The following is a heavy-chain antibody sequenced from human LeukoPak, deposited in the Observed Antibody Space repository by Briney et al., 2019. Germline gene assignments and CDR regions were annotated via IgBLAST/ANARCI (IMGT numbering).Heavy chain of an antibody. CDR2: IYPGDSDT. V-gene: IGHV5-51*01. Sequence: GESLKISCKGSGYSFTNYWIGWVRQMPGKGLEWMGIIYPGDSDTRYSPSFQGQVTISADKSISTAYLQWSSLKASDTAMYYCARPRLNTAMITGAWDFDYWGQGTLVTVSS. D-gene: IGHD5-18*01. CDR3: ARPRLNTAMITGAWDFDY. CDR1: GYSFTNYW. J-gene: IGHJ4*02.